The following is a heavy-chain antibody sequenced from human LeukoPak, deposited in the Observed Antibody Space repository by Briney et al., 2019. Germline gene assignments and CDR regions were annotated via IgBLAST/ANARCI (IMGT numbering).Heavy chain of an antibody. D-gene: IGHD3-22*01. Sequence: PGGSLRLSCAASGFPFSSYCMTWVRQAPGRGLEWVANIKQDGRAKEYVDSVKGRFTISRDNAKNLLSLQMDNLRVEDTAVYYCARDITMIVVAADYWGQGTLVTVSS. CDR1: GFPFSSYC. CDR3: ARDITMIVVAADY. CDR2: IKQDGRAK. V-gene: IGHV3-7*01. J-gene: IGHJ4*02.